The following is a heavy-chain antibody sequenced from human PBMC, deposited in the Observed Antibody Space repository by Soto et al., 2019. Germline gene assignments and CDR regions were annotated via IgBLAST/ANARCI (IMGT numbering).Heavy chain of an antibody. CDR3: GRERRGRGWFVCNF. CDR2: ISGMVGHA. CDR1: GSSFGHFS. V-gene: IGHV3-23*01. J-gene: IGHJ4*02. D-gene: IGHD3-22*01. Sequence: GRSLRPSCAAAGSSFGHFSMSWVRQAPGKGLGWVSAISGMVGHASYGDSVRGRFTNSRDNSRETLYLQMNRLRADDTGIYYWGRERRGRGWFVCNFWGQGTLVTVSS.